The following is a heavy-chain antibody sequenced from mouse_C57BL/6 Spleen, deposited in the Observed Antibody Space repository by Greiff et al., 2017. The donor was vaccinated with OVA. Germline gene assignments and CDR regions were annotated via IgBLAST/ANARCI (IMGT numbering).Heavy chain of an antibody. CDR2: IWSGGST. CDR3: AVTGTDWYFDV. V-gene: IGHV2-2*01. D-gene: IGHD4-1*01. Sequence: QVQLKESGPGLVQPSQSLSITCTVSGFSLTSYGVHWVRQSPGKGLEWLGVIWSGGSTDYNAAFISRLSISKDNSTSQVFFKMNSLQADDTAIYYCAVTGTDWYFDVWGTGTTVTVSS. J-gene: IGHJ1*03. CDR1: GFSLTSYG.